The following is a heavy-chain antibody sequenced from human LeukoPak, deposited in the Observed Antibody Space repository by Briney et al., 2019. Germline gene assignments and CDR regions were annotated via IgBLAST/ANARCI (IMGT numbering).Heavy chain of an antibody. CDR1: GGSVSSDIYH. D-gene: IGHD3-10*01. Sequence: SETLSLTCIVSGGSVSSDIYHWSWLRQPPGKALEWIGYIYYTGKTYYNPSLEGRVTILVDTSRNHFSVKLSSVTAADTAVYYCARSQNYYGSGDYWSQGTLVTVSS. J-gene: IGHJ4*02. CDR3: ARSQNYYGSGDY. V-gene: IGHV4-61*03. CDR2: IYYTGKT.